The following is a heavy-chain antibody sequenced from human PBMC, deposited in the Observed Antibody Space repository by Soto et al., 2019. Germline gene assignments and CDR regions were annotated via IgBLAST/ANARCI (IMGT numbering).Heavy chain of an antibody. V-gene: IGHV3-15*01. CDR2: IKSKIDDETT. CDR3: ITVEVPAGTNDCGYYYNDLDV. D-gene: IGHD2-2*01. Sequence: EVQVVESGGGLVKPGGSLRLSCEGSGFTFSNAWMSWVRQAPGKGLEWVGRIKSKIDDETTEYAAPVKVRFTISRDDSKNTLYLQMNSLKTKHTAMYYWITVEVPAGTNDCGYYYNDLDVWGKGPPVTLSS. CDR1: GFTFSNAW. J-gene: IGHJ6*03.